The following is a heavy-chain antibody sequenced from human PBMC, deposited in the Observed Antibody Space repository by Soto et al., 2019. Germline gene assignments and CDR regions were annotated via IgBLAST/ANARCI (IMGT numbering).Heavy chain of an antibody. CDR2: ISYDGSNK. CDR1: GFTFSSYA. J-gene: IGHJ6*02. V-gene: IGHV3-30-3*01. CDR3: ARNKIAVAGRSWVPYGMDV. Sequence: GGSLRLSCAASGFTFSSYAMHWVRQAPGKGLEWVAVISYDGSNKYYADSVKGRFTISRVNSKNTLYLQMNSLRAEDTAVYYCARNKIAVAGRSWVPYGMDVWGQGTTVTVS. D-gene: IGHD6-19*01.